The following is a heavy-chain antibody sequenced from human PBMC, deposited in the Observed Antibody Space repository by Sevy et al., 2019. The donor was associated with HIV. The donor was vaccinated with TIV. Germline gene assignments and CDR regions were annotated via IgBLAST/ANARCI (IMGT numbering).Heavy chain of an antibody. CDR1: GFTFSSYD. CDR3: PRNGGAFDNGFDP. D-gene: IGHD2-8*01. J-gene: IGHJ5*02. V-gene: IGHV3-48*03. CDR2: MRSSGSSI. Sequence: GGSLRLSCTASGFTFSSYDMNWVRQAPGKGLEWVSKMRSSGSSIYYADSVKGRFTISRDNAKNSLNLQMNSLRAEDTAVYYCPRNGGAFDNGFDPWGQGTLVTVSS.